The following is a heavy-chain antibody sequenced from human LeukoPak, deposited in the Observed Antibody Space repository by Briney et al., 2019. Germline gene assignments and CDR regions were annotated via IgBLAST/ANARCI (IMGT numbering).Heavy chain of an antibody. J-gene: IGHJ4*02. CDR3: TRVGYIDEGIDY. D-gene: IGHD5-24*01. V-gene: IGHV3-7*04. Sequence: AGGSLRLSCAASGFTLSFYTMNWVRQAPGKGLEWVANIKQDGSKKSYVDSVKGRFTISRDNAKNSLYLQMNSLRAEDTAIYYCTRVGYIDEGIDYWGQGTLVTVSS. CDR2: IKQDGSKK. CDR1: GFTLSFYT.